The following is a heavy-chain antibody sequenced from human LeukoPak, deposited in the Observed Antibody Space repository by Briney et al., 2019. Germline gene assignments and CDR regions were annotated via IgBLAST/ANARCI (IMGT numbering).Heavy chain of an antibody. J-gene: IGHJ3*02. CDR2: IWYDGGNK. V-gene: IGHV3-33*08. CDR3: ARVPTGHDAFDI. Sequence: GGSLRLSCAASGFTFSSYAMHWVRQAPGKGLEWVAVIWYDGGNKYYADSVKGRFTISRDNSKNTLYLQMNSLRAEDTAVYYCARVPTGHDAFDIWGQGTMVTVSS. CDR1: GFTFSSYA.